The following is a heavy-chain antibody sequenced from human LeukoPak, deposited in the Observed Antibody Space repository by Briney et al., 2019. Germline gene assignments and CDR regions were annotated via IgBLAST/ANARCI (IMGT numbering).Heavy chain of an antibody. CDR3: AREVWADAFDI. CDR1: GYTFTSNG. D-gene: IGHD7-27*01. Sequence: ASVKLSCTASGYTFTSNGISWVRQAPGQGHEWMGWISAYNGNTNYAQKFQGRGTLTSDTSTTTVYMELSSLRSEDTAVYYCAREVWADAFDIWGQRTMVTVSS. CDR2: ISAYNGNT. V-gene: IGHV1-18*01. J-gene: IGHJ3*02.